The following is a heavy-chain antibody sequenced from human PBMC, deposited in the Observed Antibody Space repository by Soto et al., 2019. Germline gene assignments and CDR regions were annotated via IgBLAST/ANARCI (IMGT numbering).Heavy chain of an antibody. Sequence: SVKVSCKASGYTFTGYYMHWVRQAPGQGLEWMGWINPNSGGTNYAQKFQGRVTMTRDTSISTAYMELSRLRSDDTDVYYCARPQDLAKIAAAARLYNWFDTWGQGTMVTVSS. V-gene: IGHV1-2*02. CDR2: INPNSGGT. J-gene: IGHJ5*02. CDR1: GYTFTGYY. CDR3: ARPQDLAKIAAAARLYNWFDT. D-gene: IGHD6-13*01.